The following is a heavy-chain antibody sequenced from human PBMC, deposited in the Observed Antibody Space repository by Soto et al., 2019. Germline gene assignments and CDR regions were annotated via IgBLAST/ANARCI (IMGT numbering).Heavy chain of an antibody. J-gene: IGHJ4*02. V-gene: IGHV3-9*01. CDR1: GFTFDDYA. CDR3: AKDKYYGSGSYFDY. CDR2: ISWNSGSI. D-gene: IGHD3-10*01. Sequence: EVQLVESGGGLVQPGRSLRLSCAASGFTFDDYAMHWVRQAPVKCLEWVPGISWNSGSIGYADSVKGRFTISRDNAKNSLYLQMNSLRAEDTALYYCAKDKYYGSGSYFDYWGQGTLVTVSS.